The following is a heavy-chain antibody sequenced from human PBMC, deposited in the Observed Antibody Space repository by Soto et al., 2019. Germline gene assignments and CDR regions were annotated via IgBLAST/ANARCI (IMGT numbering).Heavy chain of an antibody. J-gene: IGHJ6*02. CDR3: AGDSYYGSGSYSYYGMDV. V-gene: IGHV1-69*13. Sequence: GASVKVSCKASGGTFSSYAISWVRQAPGQGLEWMGGIIPIFGTANYAQKFQGRVTITADESTSTAYMELSSLRSEDTAVYYCAGDSYYGSGSYSYYGMDVWGQGTTVTVSS. D-gene: IGHD3-10*01. CDR1: GGTFSSYA. CDR2: IIPIFGTA.